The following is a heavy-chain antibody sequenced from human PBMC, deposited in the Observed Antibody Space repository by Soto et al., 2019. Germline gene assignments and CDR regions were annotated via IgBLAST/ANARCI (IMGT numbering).Heavy chain of an antibody. CDR2: IWYDGNTK. V-gene: IGHV3-33*01. CDR1: GFPFNTYG. J-gene: IGHJ6*02. Sequence: GGSLRPSCEASGFPFNTYGFNWVRQAPGKGLEWGAVIWYDGNTKYYADSVKGRFTISRDNLKNTLYLQMNSLTAEDTAVYYCARPLVAPVAGPYYYGMDVWGQGTTVTVSS. D-gene: IGHD6-19*01. CDR3: ARPLVAPVAGPYYYGMDV.